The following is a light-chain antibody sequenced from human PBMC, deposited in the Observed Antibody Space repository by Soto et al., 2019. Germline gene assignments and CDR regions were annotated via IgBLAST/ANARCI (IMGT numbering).Light chain of an antibody. CDR3: QQYGSSPWT. Sequence: EIVLTQSPCTLSLSPVERATLSCRASQSVSSSYLAWYQQKPGQAPRLLIYGACRRATGIPDRFSGSGSGTDFTLTISRLEREDFAVYYCQQYGSSPWTFGQGTKVDIK. CDR1: QSVSSSY. CDR2: GAC. V-gene: IGKV3-20*01. J-gene: IGKJ1*01.